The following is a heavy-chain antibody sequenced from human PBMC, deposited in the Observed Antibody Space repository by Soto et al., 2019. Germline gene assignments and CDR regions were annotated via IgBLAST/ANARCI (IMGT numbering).Heavy chain of an antibody. Sequence: SETLSLTCTVSGGSINSYYCSWIRQPPGKGLELIGYIYYSGSTNYNPSLKSRVTISVDTSKNQFSLKLSSVTAADTAVYYCAASCVGCGGFNYYGMDVWGQGTTVTVS. CDR2: IYYSGST. D-gene: IGHD2-21*01. CDR1: GGSINSYY. J-gene: IGHJ6*02. CDR3: AASCVGCGGFNYYGMDV. V-gene: IGHV4-59*12.